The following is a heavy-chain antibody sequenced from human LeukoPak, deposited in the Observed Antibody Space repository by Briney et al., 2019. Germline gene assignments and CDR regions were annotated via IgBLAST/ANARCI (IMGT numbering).Heavy chain of an antibody. D-gene: IGHD3-16*01. CDR2: VLYDGSLK. J-gene: IGHJ4*02. V-gene: IGHV3-30*02. CDR3: AKVSRFFGGHFDY. Sequence: PGGSLRLSCAASGFTFSRCDMHWVRQAPGKGLEWVAFVLYDGSLKYYADSVRGRVTISRDSSKNILYLQMNSLRAEDTAIYYCAKVSRFFGGHFDYWGQGTLVTVSS. CDR1: GFTFSRCD.